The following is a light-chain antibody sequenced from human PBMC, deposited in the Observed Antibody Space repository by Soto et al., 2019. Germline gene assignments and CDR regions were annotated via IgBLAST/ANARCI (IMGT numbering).Light chain of an antibody. J-gene: IGKJ3*01. CDR2: GAS. Sequence: EIVLTQSPGTLSLSPGERATLSCRASQTITKYYLAWYQHKPGQAPRLLIYGASIRATDIPDRFSGSGSGTDFTIKISRMETEYFGVYYCQQYDSSPFSFCPGPKVDIK. CDR1: QTITKYY. CDR3: QQYDSSPFS. V-gene: IGKV3-20*01.